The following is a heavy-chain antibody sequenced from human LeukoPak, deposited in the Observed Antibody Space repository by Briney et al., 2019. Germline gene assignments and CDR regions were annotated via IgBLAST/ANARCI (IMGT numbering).Heavy chain of an antibody. CDR3: AKAYYYDSSGYGSGMDY. V-gene: IGHV3-33*06. Sequence: GGSLRLSCAASGFTFSSYGMHWVRQAPGKGLEWVAVIWYDGSNKYYGDSVKGRFTISRDNSKNTLYLQMNSLRAEDTAVYYCAKAYYYDSSGYGSGMDYWGQGTLVTVSS. D-gene: IGHD3-22*01. CDR1: GFTFSSYG. J-gene: IGHJ4*02. CDR2: IWYDGSNK.